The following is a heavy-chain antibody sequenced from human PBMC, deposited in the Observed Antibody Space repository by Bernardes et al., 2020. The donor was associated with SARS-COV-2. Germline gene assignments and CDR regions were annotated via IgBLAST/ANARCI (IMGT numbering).Heavy chain of an antibody. D-gene: IGHD6-19*01. CDR2: ISAYNGNT. CDR3: ARDVGIAVAGTSFDP. J-gene: IGHJ5*02. Sequence: ASVKVSCKASGYTFTSYGISWVRQAPGQGLEWMGWISAYNGNTNYAQKLQGRVTMTTDTSTSTAYMELRSLRSDDTAVYYCARDVGIAVAGTSFDPWGQGTLVTVSS. CDR1: GYTFTSYG. V-gene: IGHV1-18*01.